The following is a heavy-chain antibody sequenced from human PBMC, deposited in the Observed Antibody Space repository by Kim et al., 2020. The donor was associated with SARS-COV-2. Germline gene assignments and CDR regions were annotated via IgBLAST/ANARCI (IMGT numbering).Heavy chain of an antibody. J-gene: IGHJ4*02. CDR2: IRSKAYGGTT. D-gene: IGHD2-2*01. V-gene: IGHV3-49*03. CDR1: GFTFGDYA. Sequence: GGSLRLSCTASGFTFGDYAMSWFRQAPGKGLEWVGFIRSKAYGGTTEYAASVKGRFTISRDDSKSIAYLQMNSLKTEDTAVYYCTRPARGYCSSTSCPYPFDYWGQGTLVTVSS. CDR3: TRPARGYCSSTSCPYPFDY.